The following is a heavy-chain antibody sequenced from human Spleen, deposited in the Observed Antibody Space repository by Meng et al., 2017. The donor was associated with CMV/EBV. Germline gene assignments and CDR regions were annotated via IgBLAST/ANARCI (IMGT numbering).Heavy chain of an antibody. CDR2: ISAHSGNT. V-gene: IGHV1-18*01. CDR3: ARRISFIGPLWYFDY. J-gene: IGHJ4*02. Sequence: ASVKVSCKASGYTFTTYGINWVRQAPGQGLEWMGWISAHSGNTNYAQKLQGRVTMTIDTSTTTAYLELRSLRSDDTAVYFCARRISFIGPLWYFDYWGQGTLVTVSS. D-gene: IGHD3-10*01. CDR1: GYTFTTYG.